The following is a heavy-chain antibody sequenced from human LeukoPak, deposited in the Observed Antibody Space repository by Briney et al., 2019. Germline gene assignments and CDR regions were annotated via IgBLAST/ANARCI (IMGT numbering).Heavy chain of an antibody. J-gene: IGHJ4*02. V-gene: IGHV3-7*01. CDR2: IKEDGSEK. Sequence: GGSLRLSCAASGFTFSRSWMTWVRQTPGKGLQWVANIKEDGSEKYYVDSVKGRFTISRDNAKNSLYLQTNSLRAEDTAVYYCATDVGADWGQGTLVTVSS. CDR3: ATDVGAD. CDR1: GFTFSRSW.